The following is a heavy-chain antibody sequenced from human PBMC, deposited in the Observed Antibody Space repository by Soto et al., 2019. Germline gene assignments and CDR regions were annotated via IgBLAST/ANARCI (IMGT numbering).Heavy chain of an antibody. V-gene: IGHV3-9*01. CDR2: ISWNGGTI. J-gene: IGHJ4*02. Sequence: EVQLVESGGGLVQPGRSLRLSCAASGFTFQNYAMHWVRLVPGQGLEWVSGISWNGGTIGYADSVKGRFTISRDNAKNSLYLQMNSLRAEDTAFYYCTKDKLYSNYEYYFDYWGQGTLVTVSS. CDR3: TKDKLYSNYEYYFDY. CDR1: GFTFQNYA. D-gene: IGHD4-4*01.